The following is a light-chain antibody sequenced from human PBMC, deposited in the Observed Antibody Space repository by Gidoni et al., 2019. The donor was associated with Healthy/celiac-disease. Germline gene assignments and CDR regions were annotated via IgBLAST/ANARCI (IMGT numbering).Light chain of an antibody. CDR2: WAS. CDR1: QSVLYSSNNKNY. Sequence: DIVLTQSPDSLAVSLGERATINCKSSQSVLYSSNNKNYLAWYQQKPGQPPKLLIYWASTRESGVPDRFSGSGSGTDFTLTIGSLQAEDVAVYYCQQYYSTPDSFGQXTKLEIK. V-gene: IGKV4-1*01. CDR3: QQYYSTPDS. J-gene: IGKJ2*03.